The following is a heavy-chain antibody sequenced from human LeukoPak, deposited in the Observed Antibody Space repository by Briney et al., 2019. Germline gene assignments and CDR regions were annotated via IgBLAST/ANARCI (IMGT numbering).Heavy chain of an antibody. CDR3: ARVPVGATGAVER. J-gene: IGHJ5*02. CDR2: IIPIFGTA. V-gene: IGHV1-69*13. D-gene: IGHD1-26*01. Sequence: ASVKVSCKASGGTFSSYAISWVRQASGQGLEWMGGIIPIFGTANYAQKFQGRVTITADESTSTAYMELSSLRSEDTAVYYCARVPVGATGAVERWGQGTLVTVSS. CDR1: GGTFSSYA.